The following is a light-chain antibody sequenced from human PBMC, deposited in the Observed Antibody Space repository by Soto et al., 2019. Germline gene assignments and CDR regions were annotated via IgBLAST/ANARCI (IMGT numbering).Light chain of an antibody. V-gene: IGLV2-11*01. Sequence: QSVLTQPRSVSESPGQSVTISCTGTSSDVGRYNYVSWYQQHPGKAPKLMIYDVTKRPSGVPDRFSGSKSDNTASLTISGLQAEDEGDYYCCSYAGSFYVFGIGTKLTVL. CDR2: DVT. J-gene: IGLJ1*01. CDR3: CSYAGSFYV. CDR1: SSDVGRYNY.